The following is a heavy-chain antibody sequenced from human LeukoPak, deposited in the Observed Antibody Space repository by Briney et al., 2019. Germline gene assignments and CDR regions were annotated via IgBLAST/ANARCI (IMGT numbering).Heavy chain of an antibody. CDR2: INPNSGGT. J-gene: IGHJ4*02. CDR3: ARAWRGSDTGGDC. CDR1: GGTFSSYA. V-gene: IGHV1-2*06. D-gene: IGHD2-8*02. Sequence: GASVKVSCKASGGTFSSYAISWVRQAPGQGLEWMGRINPNSGGTNYAQKFQGRVTMTRDTSISTAYMELSRLRSDDTAVYYCARAWRGSDTGGDCWGQGTLVTVSS.